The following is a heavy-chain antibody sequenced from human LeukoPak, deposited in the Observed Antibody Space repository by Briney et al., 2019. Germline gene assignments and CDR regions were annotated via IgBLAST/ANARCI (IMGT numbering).Heavy chain of an antibody. J-gene: IGHJ4*02. CDR2: IAGSGDST. D-gene: IGHD6-13*01. CDR3: AKGDSNSPAVFDY. Sequence: GGSLRLSCAASGFTVSSNYMSWVRQAPGKGLEGVSTIAGSGDSTYYADSVKGRFSISRDNSKTTLYLQMNSLRAEDTAIYYCAKGDSNSPAVFDYWGQRILVTFSS. CDR1: GFTVSSNY. V-gene: IGHV3-23*01.